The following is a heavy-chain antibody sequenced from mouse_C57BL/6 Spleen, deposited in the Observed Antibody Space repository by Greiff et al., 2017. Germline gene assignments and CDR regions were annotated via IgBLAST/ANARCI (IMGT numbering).Heavy chain of an antibody. CDR1: GFTFSSYT. V-gene: IGHV5-9*01. CDR3: ARQRQYDYDDWDFDV. J-gene: IGHJ1*03. D-gene: IGHD2-4*01. Sequence: EVQRLESGGGLVKPGGSLKLSCAASGFTFSSYTMSWVRQTPEKRLEWVATISGGGGNTYYTDSVKGRFTISRDNAKNTLYLQMSSLRSEDTALYYGARQRQYDYDDWDFDVWGTGTTVTVSS. CDR2: ISGGGGNT.